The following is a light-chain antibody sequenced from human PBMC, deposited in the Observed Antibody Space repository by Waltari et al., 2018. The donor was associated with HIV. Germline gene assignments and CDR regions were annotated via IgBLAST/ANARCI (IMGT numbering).Light chain of an antibody. Sequence: QSVLTQPPSASGTPGQRVTISCSGSSSNIGSNTVNCYQQLPGTAPKLLIYSNNQRPSGVPDRFSGSKSGTSASLAISGLQSEDEADYYCAAWDDSLNAVVFGGGTKLTVL. CDR2: SNN. J-gene: IGLJ2*01. CDR1: SSNIGSNT. CDR3: AAWDDSLNAVV. V-gene: IGLV1-44*01.